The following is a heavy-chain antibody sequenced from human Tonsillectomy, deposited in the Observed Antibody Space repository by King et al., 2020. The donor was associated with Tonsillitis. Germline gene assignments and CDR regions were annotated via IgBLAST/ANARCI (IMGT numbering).Heavy chain of an antibody. J-gene: IGHJ4*02. Sequence: VQLQESGPGLVKPSQTLSLTCTVSGGSISSGGYYWCWILQPPGKGLEWIGYIYCSGSTYYNPSLMSRVTISLDTSKNQFSLKLSSVTAADTAVYYCAGYSGYDAALDYWGQGTLVTVSS. CDR3: AGYSGYDAALDY. CDR1: GGSISSGGYY. CDR2: IYCSGST. D-gene: IGHD5-12*01. V-gene: IGHV4-31*03.